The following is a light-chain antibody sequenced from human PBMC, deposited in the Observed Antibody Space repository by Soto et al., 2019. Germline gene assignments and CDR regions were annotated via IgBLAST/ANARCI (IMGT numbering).Light chain of an antibody. Sequence: SYELTQPPSVSVSPGQTASITCSGDKLGDKYVCWYQQKPGQSPVLVIYQYNKRPSGIPERFSGSYSGNTATLTISGTQAMDEADYYCQAWDSSTAWVFGGGTKLTVL. J-gene: IGLJ2*01. CDR2: QYN. V-gene: IGLV3-1*01. CDR3: QAWDSSTAWV. CDR1: KLGDKY.